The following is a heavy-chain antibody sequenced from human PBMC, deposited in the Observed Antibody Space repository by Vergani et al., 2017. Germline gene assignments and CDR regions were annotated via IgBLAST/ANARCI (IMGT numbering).Heavy chain of an antibody. Sequence: EVQLVQSGAEVKKPGESLKISCKGSGYSFTSYWIGWVRQMPGKGLEWMGIIYPGDSDTRYSPSFQGQVTISADKSISTAYLQWSSLKAADTAMYYCARYSSSWDGGNYFDYWGQGTLVTVSS. D-gene: IGHD6-13*01. CDR2: IYPGDSDT. J-gene: IGHJ4*02. CDR1: GYSFTSYW. V-gene: IGHV5-51*01. CDR3: ARYSSSWDGGNYFDY.